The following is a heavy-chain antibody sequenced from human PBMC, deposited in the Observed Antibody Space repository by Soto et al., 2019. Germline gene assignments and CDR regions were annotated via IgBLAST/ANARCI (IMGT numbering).Heavy chain of an antibody. Sequence: GESLKITCKGSGYSFAAYWIGWVRQMPGKGLEWMGMIYPGDSDTRYSPSFQGQVTISADKSISTAYLQWSSLKASDTAMYYCARHGVGDILTGQPDYWGQGTLVTVSS. D-gene: IGHD3-9*01. J-gene: IGHJ4*02. CDR2: IYPGDSDT. CDR3: ARHGVGDILTGQPDY. CDR1: GYSFAAYW. V-gene: IGHV5-51*01.